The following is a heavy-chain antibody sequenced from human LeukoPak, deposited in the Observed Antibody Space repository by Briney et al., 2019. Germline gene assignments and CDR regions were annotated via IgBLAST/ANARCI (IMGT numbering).Heavy chain of an antibody. CDR3: ARGTERDVLPAANSFDY. J-gene: IGHJ4*02. Sequence: SETLSLTCAVYGGSFSGYYWSWIRQPPGKGLEWIGEINHSGSTNYNPSLKSRVTISVDTSKNQFSLKLSSVTAADTAVYYCARGTERDVLPAANSFDYWGQGTLVTVPS. CDR1: GGSFSGYY. CDR2: INHSGST. V-gene: IGHV4-34*01. D-gene: IGHD2-2*01.